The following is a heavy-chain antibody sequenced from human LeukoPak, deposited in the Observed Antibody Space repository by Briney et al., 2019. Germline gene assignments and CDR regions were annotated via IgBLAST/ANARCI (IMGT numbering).Heavy chain of an antibody. D-gene: IGHD4-17*01. V-gene: IGHV1-2*06. CDR1: GYTFTGYY. CDR3: ATQRNDYGDYFDY. J-gene: IGHJ4*02. CDR2: INPNSGGT. Sequence: GASVKVSCKASGYTFTGYYMHWVRQAPGQGLEWMGRINPNSGGTNYAQKFQGRVTMTRDTSISTAYVELSSLRSDDTAVYYCATQRNDYGDYFDYWGQGTLVTVSS.